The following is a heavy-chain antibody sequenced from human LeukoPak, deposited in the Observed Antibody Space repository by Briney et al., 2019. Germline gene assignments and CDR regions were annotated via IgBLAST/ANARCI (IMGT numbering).Heavy chain of an antibody. Sequence: PGRSLRLSCAASGFTFGTHAMNWVRQAPGKGLEWVAVISYDGSDKYYTDSVKGRFTISRDNFKNTLYLQMNSLTGDDTAVYYCARDSSGYGSSWYNWFDPWGQGTLVTVSS. CDR3: ARDSSGYGSSWYNWFDP. D-gene: IGHD6-6*01. J-gene: IGHJ5*02. V-gene: IGHV3-30*10. CDR2: ISYDGSDK. CDR1: GFTFGTHA.